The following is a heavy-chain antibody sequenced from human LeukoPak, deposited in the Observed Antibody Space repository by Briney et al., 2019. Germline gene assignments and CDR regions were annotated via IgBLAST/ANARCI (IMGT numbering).Heavy chain of an antibody. CDR2: IYYSGST. CDR3: ARERAVTTYYYFDY. CDR1: GGTISSYY. D-gene: IGHD4-17*01. J-gene: IGHJ4*02. Sequence: SETLSLTCTVSGGTISSYYWSWIRQPPGKGLEWIGYIYYSGSTNYNPSLKSRVTISVDTSKNQFSLKLSSVTAADTAVYYCARERAVTTYYYFDYWGQGTLVTVSS. V-gene: IGHV4-59*01.